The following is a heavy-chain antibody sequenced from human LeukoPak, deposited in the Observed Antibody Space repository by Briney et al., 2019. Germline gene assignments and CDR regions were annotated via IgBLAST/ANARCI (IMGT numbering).Heavy chain of an antibody. V-gene: IGHV3-7*04. CDR2: IKQDGSEK. CDR1: GFTFSSYW. CDR3: ARGRPFLYFDY. J-gene: IGHJ4*02. Sequence: GGSLRLSCAASGFTFSSYWMSWVRQAPGKGLEWVANIKQDGSEKYYVDSVKGRFTISRDNAKNTLYLQVNSLRAEDTAVYYCARGRPFLYFDYWGQGTLVTVSS.